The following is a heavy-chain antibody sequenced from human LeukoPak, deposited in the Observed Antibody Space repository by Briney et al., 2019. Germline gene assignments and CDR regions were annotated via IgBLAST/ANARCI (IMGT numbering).Heavy chain of an antibody. V-gene: IGHV5-51*01. CDR2: IYPADSDI. CDR1: GYSFTGYW. CDR3: ATQGGFCGSTSCFSDY. Sequence: GESLKISCKGSGYSFTGYWIAWVRQMPGKGLEWMGIIYPADSDIRYSPSFRGQVTISADKSISTAFLQLSSLKASDTAMYYCATQGGFCGSTSCFSDYWGQGTLVTVSS. J-gene: IGHJ4*02. D-gene: IGHD2-2*01.